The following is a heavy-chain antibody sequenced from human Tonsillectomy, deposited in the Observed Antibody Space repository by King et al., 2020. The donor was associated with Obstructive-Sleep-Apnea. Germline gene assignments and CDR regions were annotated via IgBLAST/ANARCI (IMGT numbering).Heavy chain of an antibody. Sequence: QVQLQESGPGLVKPSGTLSLTCAVSGDSITNSNWWGWVRQPPGKGLEWIGEIYHSGSTNSNPSLKSRITISVDQSTNQFSLNLSSVTAADTAVYHCARDLFSSGPHGMDVWGQGTTVTVSS. CDR3: ARDLFSSGPHGMDV. CDR1: GDSITNSNW. V-gene: IGHV4-4*02. CDR2: IYHSGST. J-gene: IGHJ6*02. D-gene: IGHD3-10*01.